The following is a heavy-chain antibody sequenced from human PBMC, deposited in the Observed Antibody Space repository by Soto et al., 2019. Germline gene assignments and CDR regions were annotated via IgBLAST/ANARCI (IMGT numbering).Heavy chain of an antibody. CDR3: AGATTARAFDI. Sequence: SETLCLTCAVSGGSVSSSNWWSWIRQPPGKGLEWIGEIYHSGSTNCNPSLKSRVTISVDKSKNEFSLRLNSVTAADTAVYYCAGATTARAFDIWGQGTMVTVS. CDR2: IYHSGST. J-gene: IGHJ3*02. V-gene: IGHV4-4*02. D-gene: IGHD4-17*01. CDR1: GGSVSSSNW.